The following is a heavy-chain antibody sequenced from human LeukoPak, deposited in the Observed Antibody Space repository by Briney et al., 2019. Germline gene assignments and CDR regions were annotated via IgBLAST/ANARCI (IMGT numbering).Heavy chain of an antibody. D-gene: IGHD6-13*01. CDR2: INPNSGGT. J-gene: IGHJ4*02. CDR3: ARRYSSSWYLGSQFDY. V-gene: IGHV1-2*02. CDR1: GGTFSSYA. Sequence: ASVKVSCKASGGTFSSYAISWVRQAPGQGLEWMGWINPNSGGTNYAQKFQGRVTMTRDTSISTAYMELSRLRSDDTAVYYCARRYSSSWYLGSQFDYWGQGTLVTVSS.